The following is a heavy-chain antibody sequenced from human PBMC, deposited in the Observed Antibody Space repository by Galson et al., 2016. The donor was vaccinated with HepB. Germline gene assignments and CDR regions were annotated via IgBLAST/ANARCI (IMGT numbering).Heavy chain of an antibody. CDR1: GDSVSSKSAA. V-gene: IGHV6-1*01. D-gene: IGHD3-22*01. J-gene: IGHJ4*02. CDR2: TYYRSKWYS. CDR3: ARDAKSVDSSGSNLDY. Sequence: CAISGDSVSSKSAAWNWIRQSPSRGLEWLGRTYYRSKWYSDYADSLKSRISINPDTSKNQFSLQLNSVTPEDTAVYYCARDAKSVDSSGSNLDYWGQGTLVTVSS.